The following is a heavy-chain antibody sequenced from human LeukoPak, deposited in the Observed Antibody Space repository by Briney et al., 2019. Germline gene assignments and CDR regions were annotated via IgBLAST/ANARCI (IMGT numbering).Heavy chain of an antibody. CDR1: GFTFSTYW. J-gene: IGHJ4*02. V-gene: IGHV3-7*04. Sequence: GGSLRLSCAASGFTFSTYWMSWVRQAPGIGLEWVAKIKEDGGEKYYVDSVKGRFTISRDNAKNSLDLQMNSLRAEDTAVYYCARDLVNFWGQGTLVTVSS. CDR2: IKEDGGEK. CDR3: ARDLVNF. D-gene: IGHD6-6*01.